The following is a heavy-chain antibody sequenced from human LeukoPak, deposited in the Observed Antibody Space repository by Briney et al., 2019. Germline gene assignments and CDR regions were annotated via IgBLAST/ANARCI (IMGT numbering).Heavy chain of an antibody. CDR2: IYPGDSDP. D-gene: IGHD6-13*01. V-gene: IGHV5-51*01. Sequence: GESLKISCKGSGYTFTTYWIGWVRQMPGKGLEWMGIIYPGDSDPRYSPSFQGQVTISADKSISTAYLQWSSLKASDSAMYYCVRHGLGSSWFGFDYWGQGTLVAVSS. J-gene: IGHJ4*02. CDR3: VRHGLGSSWFGFDY. CDR1: GYTFTTYW.